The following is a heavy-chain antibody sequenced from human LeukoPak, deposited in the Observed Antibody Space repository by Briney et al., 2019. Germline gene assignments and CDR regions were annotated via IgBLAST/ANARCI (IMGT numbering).Heavy chain of an antibody. Sequence: GGSLRLSCAAAGFTFSSNWMHWVRQVPGKGLVWVSRMNSDGSIITYADSVKGRFTISRDNGKNTLYLQMNSLNAEDTAIYYCAREGGSYSNYFDYWGQGTLVTVSS. CDR3: AREGGSYSNYFDY. CDR1: GFTFSSNW. D-gene: IGHD1-26*01. CDR2: MNSDGSII. V-gene: IGHV3-74*01. J-gene: IGHJ4*02.